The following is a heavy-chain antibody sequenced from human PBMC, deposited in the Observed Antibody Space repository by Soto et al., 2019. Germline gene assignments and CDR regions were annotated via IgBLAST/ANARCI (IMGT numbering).Heavy chain of an antibody. Sequence: QVQLQESGPGLVKPSQTLSLTCTVSGGSISSGGYYWSWIRQHPGKGLEWIGYIYYSGSTYYNPSLKSRVTISVDTSKNQFSLKLSSVTAADTAVYYCARETMDYYDSSGYYLRIFDYWGQGTLVTVSS. J-gene: IGHJ4*02. CDR1: GGSISSGGYY. CDR3: ARETMDYYDSSGYYLRIFDY. CDR2: IYYSGST. V-gene: IGHV4-31*03. D-gene: IGHD3-22*01.